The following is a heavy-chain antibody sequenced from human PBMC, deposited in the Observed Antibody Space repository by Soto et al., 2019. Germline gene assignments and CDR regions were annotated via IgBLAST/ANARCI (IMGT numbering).Heavy chain of an antibody. CDR2: IIPIFGTP. CDR3: AGRCDGTNCLAHFDY. J-gene: IGHJ4*02. V-gene: IGHV1-69*06. D-gene: IGHD2-2*01. CDR1: GGTFNNYV. Sequence: SVKVSCKASGGTFNNYVINWVRQAPGQGLEWMAGIIPIFGTPNYAQKFQGRVTITADKSTSTAYMELNSLRSGDTAVYYCAGRCDGTNCLAHFDYWGQGTLVTVSS.